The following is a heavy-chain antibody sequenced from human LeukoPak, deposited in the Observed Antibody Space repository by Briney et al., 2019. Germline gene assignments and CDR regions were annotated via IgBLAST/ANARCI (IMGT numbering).Heavy chain of an antibody. V-gene: IGHV1-2*02. CDR3: ARGWAPADYYYYYYMDV. J-gene: IGHJ6*03. CDR2: INPNSGGT. D-gene: IGHD5-24*01. CDR1: GYTFTGYY. Sequence: GASVKVSCKASGYTFTGYYMHWVRQAPGQGLEWMGWINPNSGGTNYAQKFQGRVTMTRDTSISTAYMELSRLRSDDTAVYYCARGWAPADYYYYYYMDVWGKGTTVTVSS.